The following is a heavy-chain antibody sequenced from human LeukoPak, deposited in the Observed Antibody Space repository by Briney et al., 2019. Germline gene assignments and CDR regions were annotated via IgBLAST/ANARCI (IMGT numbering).Heavy chain of an antibody. Sequence: GRSLRLSCAATGCTFKDYGMHWIRQPPGKGLEWVSSINWNGGGTDYADSVKGRFTISRDNAKNSLYLQLSSLRPEDTALYYCANHMGGTNTYSFFGLDVWGQGTTVTVSS. D-gene: IGHD1-26*01. CDR3: ANHMGGTNTYSFFGLDV. CDR1: GCTFKDYG. CDR2: INWNGGGT. V-gene: IGHV3-9*01. J-gene: IGHJ6*02.